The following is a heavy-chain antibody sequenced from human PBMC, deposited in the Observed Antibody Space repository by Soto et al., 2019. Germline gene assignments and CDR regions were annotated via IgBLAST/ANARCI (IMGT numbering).Heavy chain of an antibody. V-gene: IGHV3-33*08. J-gene: IGHJ4*02. CDR2: IWYDGSNK. D-gene: IGHD6-13*01. CDR3: VPSGPTQQLPIPIISFDY. Sequence: PGGSLRLSCAASGFTFSSYAMHWVRQAPGKGLEWVAVIWYDGSNKYYADSVKGRFTISRDNSKNTLYLQMNSLRAEDTAVYYCVPSGPTQQLPIPIISFDYWGQGTLVTVSS. CDR1: GFTFSSYA.